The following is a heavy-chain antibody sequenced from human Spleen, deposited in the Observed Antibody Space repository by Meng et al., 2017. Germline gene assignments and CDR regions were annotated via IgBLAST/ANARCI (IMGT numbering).Heavy chain of an antibody. CDR1: GGSFSDYS. CDR2: INHSGHT. Sequence: HVLQKLCGAGLLKPSETLSLTCAVYGGSFSDYSWTWIRQTPGKGLEWIRDINHSGHTNYNPSLKSRLTISVDTAKNQISLKLTSVTAAETSVYYFARGGIFGVANWFDPWGQGTLVTVSS. V-gene: IGHV4-34*01. D-gene: IGHD3-3*01. CDR3: ARGGIFGVANWFDP. J-gene: IGHJ5*02.